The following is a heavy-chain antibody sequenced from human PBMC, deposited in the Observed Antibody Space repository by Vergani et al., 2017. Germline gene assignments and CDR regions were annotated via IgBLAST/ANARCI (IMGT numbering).Heavy chain of an antibody. CDR1: GESISAGYYF. D-gene: IGHD2-15*01. V-gene: IGHV4-61*02. J-gene: IGHJ3*01. CDR2: ISASGNA. CDR3: ARRSGGYYSGGKVHPLRTAFDV. Sequence: QVQLQASGPGRVKPSQTLSLTCTMSGESISAGYYFWSWIRQPAGKGLEWLGHISASGNASHSPSLKTRVSMSVDTSKNQFSLTVTSVTAADTAIYFCARRSGGYYSGGKVHPLRTAFDVWGHGTVVTVSS.